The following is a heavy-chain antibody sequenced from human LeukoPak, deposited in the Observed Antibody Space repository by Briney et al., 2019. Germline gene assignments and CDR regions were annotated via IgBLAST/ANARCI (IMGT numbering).Heavy chain of an antibody. D-gene: IGHD3-22*01. V-gene: IGHV6-1*01. Sequence: SQTLSLTCAISGDSVSSNSAAWNWIRQSPSRGLEWLGRTYYRSKWYNDYAVSVKSRITINPDTSKNQFSLQLNSVTPEDTAVYYCARDRSLSYYDSSGYYAFDIWGQGTMVTVSS. CDR3: ARDRSLSYYDSSGYYAFDI. J-gene: IGHJ3*02. CDR2: TYYRSKWYN. CDR1: GDSVSSNSAA.